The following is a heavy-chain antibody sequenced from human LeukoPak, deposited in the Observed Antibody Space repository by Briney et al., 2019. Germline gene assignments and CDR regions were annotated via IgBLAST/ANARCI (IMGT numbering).Heavy chain of an antibody. Sequence: ASVKVSCKASGYTFGDYYMHWVRQAPGQGLEWMGWINPNSGGTYYAQKFQGRVTMTRDTSISTAYMVLTRLRSDDTAVYYCAREGGILATNYNWFDPWGQGTLVTVSS. J-gene: IGHJ5*02. CDR1: GYTFGDYY. D-gene: IGHD1-26*01. V-gene: IGHV1-2*02. CDR2: INPNSGGT. CDR3: AREGGILATNYNWFDP.